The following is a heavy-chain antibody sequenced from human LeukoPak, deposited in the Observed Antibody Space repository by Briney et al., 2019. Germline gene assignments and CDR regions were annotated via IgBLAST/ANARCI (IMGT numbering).Heavy chain of an antibody. CDR3: ARLIGSSTVADY. D-gene: IGHD1-14*01. CDR2: IYHSGST. Sequence: PSQTLSLTCTVSGGSISSGGYYWSWIRQPPGKGLEWIGYIYHSGSTYYNPSLKSRVTISVDRSKNQFFLRLGSVTAADTAVYYCARLIGSSTVADYWGQGTLVTVSS. V-gene: IGHV4-30-2*01. J-gene: IGHJ4*02. CDR1: GGSISSGGYY.